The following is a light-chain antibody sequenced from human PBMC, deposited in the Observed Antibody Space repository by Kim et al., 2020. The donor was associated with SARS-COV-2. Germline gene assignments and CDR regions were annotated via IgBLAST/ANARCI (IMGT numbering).Light chain of an antibody. Sequence: QAVVTQEPSLTVSPGGTVTLTCASSTGAVTSSHYANWFQQNPGQALRALIHRTFNRHYWTPARFSGSLLEDKATLTLSRVQPEDEAVYYCLLSYGGPGVFGGGTQLTVL. J-gene: IGLJ3*02. CDR1: TGAVTSSHY. V-gene: IGLV7-43*01. CDR3: LLSYGGPGV. CDR2: RTF.